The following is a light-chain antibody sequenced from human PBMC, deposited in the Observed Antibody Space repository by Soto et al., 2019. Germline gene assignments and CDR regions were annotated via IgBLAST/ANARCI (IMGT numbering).Light chain of an antibody. CDR3: QQYGSSPSIT. J-gene: IGKJ5*01. Sequence: EIVLTQSPATLSLSPGERATLSCGAIQSVSSSYLAWYQQKPGLAPRLLIYDASSRATGIPDRFSGSGSGTDFTLTISRLEPEDFAVYYCQQYGSSPSITFGQGTRLEI. CDR2: DAS. CDR1: QSVSSSY. V-gene: IGKV3D-20*01.